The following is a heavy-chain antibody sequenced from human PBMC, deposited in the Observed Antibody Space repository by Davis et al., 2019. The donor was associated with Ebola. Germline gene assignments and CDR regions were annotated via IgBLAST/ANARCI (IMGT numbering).Heavy chain of an antibody. D-gene: IGHD6-19*01. Sequence: SDTLSLTCTVSGGSISSYYWGWIRQPPGKGLEWIGSIYYSGSTYYNPSLKSRVTISVDTSKNQFSLKLSSVTAADTAVYYCEGWPYYYGMDVLGQGTTVTVSS. CDR1: GGSISSYY. V-gene: IGHV4-39*01. CDR2: IYYSGST. CDR3: EGWPYYYGMDV. J-gene: IGHJ6*02.